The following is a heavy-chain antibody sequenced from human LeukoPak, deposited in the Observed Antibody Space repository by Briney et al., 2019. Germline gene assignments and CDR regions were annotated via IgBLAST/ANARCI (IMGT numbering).Heavy chain of an antibody. V-gene: IGHV3-30*02. D-gene: IGHD3-22*01. CDR3: ARDWDYYDSSGRSYYFDY. J-gene: IGHJ4*02. CDR1: GFTFRSYG. Sequence: GGSLRLSCAASGFTFRSYGMHWVRQAPGKGLEWVAFIRYDGSNKHYADSVKGRFTISRDNSKDTLYLQMNSLRPEDTAVYYCARDWDYYDSSGRSYYFDYWGQGTLVTVSS. CDR2: IRYDGSNK.